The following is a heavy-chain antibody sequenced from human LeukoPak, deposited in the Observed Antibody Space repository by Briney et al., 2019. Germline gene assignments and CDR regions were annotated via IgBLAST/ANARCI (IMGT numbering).Heavy chain of an antibody. J-gene: IGHJ6*02. D-gene: IGHD1-26*01. CDR3: TSSSGSRYDDAMNL. V-gene: IGHV3-73*01. CDR2: IRERAYSYAT. Sequence: GGSLKLSCAASGFTFSGSPMYWGRKSSGQGLGWVGRIRERAYSYATMYATSVKGRFTISTNDAENTAYLQMDGVTTEDTAVSYRTSSSGSRYDDAMNLWGQGTMVTVSS. CDR1: GFTFSGSP.